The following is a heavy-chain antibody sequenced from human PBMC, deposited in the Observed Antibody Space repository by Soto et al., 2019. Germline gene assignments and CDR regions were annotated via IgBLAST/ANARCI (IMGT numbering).Heavy chain of an antibody. CDR2: IKQDGREK. D-gene: IGHD1-1*01. V-gene: IGHV3-7*05. CDR1: DFSFSTYW. J-gene: IGHJ4*02. Sequence: GGSLRLSCATSDFSFSTYWMSWVRQAPGKGLEWVADIKQDGREKYYVDSVRGRFTISRDNAKNSLFLQMNSLRAEDTAVYYCASTAGGFFDNWGQGTPVTVAS. CDR3: ASTAGGFFDN.